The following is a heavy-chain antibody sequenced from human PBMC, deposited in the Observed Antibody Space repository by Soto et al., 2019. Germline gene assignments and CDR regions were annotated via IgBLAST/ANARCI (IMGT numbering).Heavy chain of an antibody. CDR3: ARDPAGGSLDY. Sequence: EVQLVESGGGLVQPGGSLRLSCEASGLSFSSSWMSWVRQAPGKGLEWVADINAVGSEILYAASVMGRFTVSRDNAKKSLFLQMNSLRVEDTAFYYCARDPAGGSLDYWGLETLVTVSS. CDR2: INAVGSEI. J-gene: IGHJ4*02. CDR1: GLSFSSSW. V-gene: IGHV3-7*01. D-gene: IGHD3-16*01.